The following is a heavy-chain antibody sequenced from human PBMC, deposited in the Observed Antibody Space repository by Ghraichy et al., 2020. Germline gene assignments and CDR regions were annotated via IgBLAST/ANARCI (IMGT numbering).Heavy chain of an antibody. V-gene: IGHV4-34*01. CDR1: GGSLSNYY. Sequence: ESLRLSCAVYGGSLSNYYWNWVRQRPGKGLEWIGEIHHSGSTNYNPSLKSRVTISLDTSKKQFSLKLNSVTAADTAVYYCARGGDVVVLSARYFYMDVWGKGTTVTVSS. J-gene: IGHJ6*03. CDR2: IHHSGST. D-gene: IGHD2-15*01. CDR3: ARGGDVVVLSARYFYMDV.